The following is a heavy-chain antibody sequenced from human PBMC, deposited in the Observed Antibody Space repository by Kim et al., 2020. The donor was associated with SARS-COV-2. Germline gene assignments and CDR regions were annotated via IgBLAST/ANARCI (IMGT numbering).Heavy chain of an antibody. CDR2: IRVYNGNT. CDR3: ARDGVGADY. V-gene: IGHV1-18*04. CDR1: GYRFRDYG. Sequence: DSVKVSCRASGYRFRDYGINWVRQAPGQGLEWMGGIRVYNGNTDYAQNLQDRVTMTTDASTNTVYMELRSLRPNDTAVYYCARDGVGADYWGQGTLVTVSS. D-gene: IGHD3-10*01. J-gene: IGHJ4*02.